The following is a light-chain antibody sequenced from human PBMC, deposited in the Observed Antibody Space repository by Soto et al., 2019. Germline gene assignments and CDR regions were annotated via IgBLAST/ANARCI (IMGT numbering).Light chain of an antibody. V-gene: IGKV3-15*01. CDR2: GAS. Sequence: EIVMTQSPATLSVSPGESATLSCRASQSVGSNLAWYQYKPGQAPRLLIYGASIRATGVPARFSGSGSGTAFTLTITSLQSEDFALYYCQQYNNWPLAFGQGTRLEIK. CDR1: QSVGSN. CDR3: QQYNNWPLA. J-gene: IGKJ5*01.